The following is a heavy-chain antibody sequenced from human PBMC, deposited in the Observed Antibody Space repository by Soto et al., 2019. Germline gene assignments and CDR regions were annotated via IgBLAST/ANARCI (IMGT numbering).Heavy chain of an antibody. J-gene: IGHJ4*02. D-gene: IGHD3-10*01. V-gene: IGHV3-30-3*01. CDR2: ISFDGSNT. CDR1: GFTFSTYA. CDR3: ARDVGGSGHDY. Sequence: GGSLRLSCAASGFTFSTYAIHWVRQAPGKGLEWVAIISFDGSNTYYADSVKGRFTISRDNSKNTLYLQMNSLRVEDTAVYYCARDVGGSGHDYWGQGTLVTGSS.